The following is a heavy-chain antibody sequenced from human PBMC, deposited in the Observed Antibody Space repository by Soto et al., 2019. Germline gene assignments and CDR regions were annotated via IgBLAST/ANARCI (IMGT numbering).Heavy chain of an antibody. Sequence: PGESLKISCKGSGYSFTSYWIGWVRQMPWKGLEWMGIIYPGDSDTRYSPSFQGQVTISADKSISTAYLQWSSLKASDTAMYYCARRGSGYYLYYGMDVWGQGTTVTVS. CDR3: ARRGSGYYLYYGMDV. CDR2: IYPGDSDT. J-gene: IGHJ6*02. V-gene: IGHV5-51*01. D-gene: IGHD3-3*01. CDR1: GYSFTSYW.